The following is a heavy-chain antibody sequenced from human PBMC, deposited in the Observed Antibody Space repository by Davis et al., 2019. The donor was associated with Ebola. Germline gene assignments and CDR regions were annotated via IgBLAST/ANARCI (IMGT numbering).Heavy chain of an antibody. D-gene: IGHD6-19*01. J-gene: IGHJ4*02. CDR3: ARQSYSSGWYGGY. CDR2: ISHHNGYT. V-gene: IGHV4-34*01. CDR1: GGSFTDYF. Sequence: SETLSLTCAVYGGSFTDYFWSWIRQSPEKGLEWIGEISHHNGYTNYNPSLRSRVAISVDSSKNQFSLKLRSATAADTAVYYCARQSYSSGWYGGYWGQGILVTVSS.